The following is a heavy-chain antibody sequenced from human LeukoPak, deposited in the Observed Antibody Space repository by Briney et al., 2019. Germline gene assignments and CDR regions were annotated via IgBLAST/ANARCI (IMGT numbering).Heavy chain of an antibody. V-gene: IGHV4-30-2*01. CDR1: GGSISSGGYS. CDR2: IYHSGST. CDR3: ARLRADIAVADYFDY. D-gene: IGHD6-19*01. Sequence: SETLSLTCAVSGGSISSGGYSWSWIRQPPGKGLEWIGYIYHSGSTYYNPSLKSRVTISVDRSKNQFSLKLSSVTAADTAVYYCARLRADIAVADYFDYWGQGTLVTVSS. J-gene: IGHJ4*02.